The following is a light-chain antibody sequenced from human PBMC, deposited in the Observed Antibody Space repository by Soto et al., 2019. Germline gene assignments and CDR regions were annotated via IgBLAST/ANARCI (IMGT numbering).Light chain of an antibody. J-gene: IGKJ1*01. CDR1: QSVTLS. CDR2: VAS. CDR3: QQYHIWPSWT. Sequence: EIVLTQSSATLSVSLVYSATLSCSASQSVTLSLSLYQMRPSQPPRLLIYVASTRDTDIPARFSGSGSGTDFTLTISSLQSEDFAVYFCQQYHIWPSWTFGQGTKVELK. V-gene: IGKV3-15*01.